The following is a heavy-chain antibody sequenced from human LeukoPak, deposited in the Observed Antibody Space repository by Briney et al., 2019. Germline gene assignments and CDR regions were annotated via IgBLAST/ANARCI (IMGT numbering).Heavy chain of an antibody. J-gene: IGHJ6*02. CDR1: GFTFSSYS. Sequence: GGSLRLSCAASGFTFSSYSMNWVRQALGKGLEWVSSISSSSSYIYYADSVKGRFTISRDNAKNSLYLQMNSLRAEDTAVYYCARAYYYGSGSPSNEGYYYGMDVWGQGTTVTVSS. D-gene: IGHD3-10*01. V-gene: IGHV3-21*01. CDR3: ARAYYYGSGSPSNEGYYYGMDV. CDR2: ISSSSSYI.